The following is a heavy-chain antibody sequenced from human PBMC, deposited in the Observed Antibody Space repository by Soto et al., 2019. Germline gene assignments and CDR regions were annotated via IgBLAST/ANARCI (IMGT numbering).Heavy chain of an antibody. V-gene: IGHV4-61*01. CDR1: GGSVSSGNYY. D-gene: IGHD2-15*01. CDR2: IYYSGST. J-gene: IGHJ4*02. Sequence: QVQLQESGPGLVKPSETLSLTCIVSGGSVSSGNYYWSWIRQPPGKGLDWIGYIYYSGSTNYNPSLKSRVTISVDTSKNQFSLKMSSVTAADTAVYYCAGEDRVVAATINYWGQGTLVTVSS. CDR3: AGEDRVVAATINY.